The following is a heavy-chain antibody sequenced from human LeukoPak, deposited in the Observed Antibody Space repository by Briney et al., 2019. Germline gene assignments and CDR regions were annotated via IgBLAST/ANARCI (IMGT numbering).Heavy chain of an antibody. Sequence: GGSLRLSCAVSGLTLSNYWMNWVRQAPGKGLEWVGRIKSKTDGGTTDYAAPVKGRFTISRDDSKNTLYLQMNSLKTEDTAVYYCTTGITMVRGVIHLIDYWGQGTLVTVSS. J-gene: IGHJ4*02. CDR3: TTGITMVRGVIHLIDY. CDR1: GLTLSNYW. CDR2: IKSKTDGGTT. V-gene: IGHV3-15*01. D-gene: IGHD3-10*01.